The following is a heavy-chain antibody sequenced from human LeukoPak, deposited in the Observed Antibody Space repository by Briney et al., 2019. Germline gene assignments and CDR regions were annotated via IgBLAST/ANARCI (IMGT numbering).Heavy chain of an antibody. Sequence: SETPSLTCAVYGGSISSSSYYWGWIRQPPGKGLEWIGSIYYSGSTYYNPSLKSRVTISVDTSKNQFSLKLSSVTAADTAVYYCARHLWFGELSNWFDPWGQGTLVTVSS. CDR2: IYYSGST. J-gene: IGHJ5*02. V-gene: IGHV4-39*01. D-gene: IGHD3-10*01. CDR1: GGSISSSSYY. CDR3: ARHLWFGELSNWFDP.